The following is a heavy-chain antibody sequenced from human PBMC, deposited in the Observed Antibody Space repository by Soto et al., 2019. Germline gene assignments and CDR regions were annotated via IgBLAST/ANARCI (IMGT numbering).Heavy chain of an antibody. V-gene: IGHV2-5*02. CDR2: IFWDDDK. J-gene: IGHJ5*02. Sequence: QITLKESGPTLVKPTQTLTLTCTFSGFSLSTSDVGVGXXRQXXGKALEWLAVIFWDDDKRYSPSLKNRLTXSXXXSXXXXXXXXXXXXXXXXXXXXXXXXXXXVAAGNRVYLLDPWGQGTLVTVSS. D-gene: IGHD6-13*01. CDR1: GFSLSTSDVG. CDR3: XXXXXXVAAGNRVYLLDP.